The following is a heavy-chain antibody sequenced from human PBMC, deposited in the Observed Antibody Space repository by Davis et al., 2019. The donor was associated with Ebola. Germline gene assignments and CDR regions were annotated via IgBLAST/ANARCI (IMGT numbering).Heavy chain of an antibody. CDR1: GFTFSSYA. V-gene: IGHV3-30-3*01. J-gene: IGHJ6*02. CDR2: ISYDGSNK. Sequence: GGSLRLSCAASGFTFSSYAMHWVRQAPGKGLEWVAVISYDGSNKYYADSVKGRFTISRDNSKNTLYLQMNSLRAEDTAVYYCARAIGPYYYYGMDVWGQGTTVTVSS. CDR3: ARAIGPYYYYGMDV.